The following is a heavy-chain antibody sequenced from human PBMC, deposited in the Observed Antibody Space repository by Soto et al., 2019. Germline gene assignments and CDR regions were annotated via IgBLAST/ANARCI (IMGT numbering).Heavy chain of an antibody. D-gene: IGHD2-8*02. CDR2: INHSGST. V-gene: IGHV4-34*01. CDR3: ARDKITGLFDY. CDR1: GGSFSGYY. Sequence: SETLSLTCAVYGGSFSGYYWTWIRQPPGTGLERIGEINHSGSTNYNPSLKSRVTISVDTSKNQFSLKLTSVTAADTAVYYCARDKITGLFDYWGQGTLVTVLL. J-gene: IGHJ4*02.